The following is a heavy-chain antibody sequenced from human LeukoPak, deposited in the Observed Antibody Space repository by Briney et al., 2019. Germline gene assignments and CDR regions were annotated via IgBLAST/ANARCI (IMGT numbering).Heavy chain of an antibody. V-gene: IGHV1-2*02. CDR1: GYTFTGYY. J-gene: IGHJ6*02. D-gene: IGHD3-3*01. CDR3: AREYPDFWSGYYPYYYYYGMDV. Sequence: ASVKVSCKASGYTFTGYYMHWVRQAPGQGLEWMGWINPNSGGTNYAQKFQGRVTMTRDTSISTAYMELRSLRSDDTAVYYCAREYPDFWSGYYPYYYYYGMDVWGQGTTVTVSS. CDR2: INPNSGGT.